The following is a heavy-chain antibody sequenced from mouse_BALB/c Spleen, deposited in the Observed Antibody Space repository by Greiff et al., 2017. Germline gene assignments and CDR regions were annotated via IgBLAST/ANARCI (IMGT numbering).Heavy chain of an antibody. CDR3: ASAYDGYSFDY. D-gene: IGHD2-3*01. V-gene: IGHV1-20*02. CDR2: INPYNGDT. CDR1: GYSFTGYF. J-gene: IGHJ2*01. Sequence: VQLKQSGPELVKPGASVKISCKASGYSFTGYFMNWVMQSHGKSLEWIGRINPYNGDTFYNQKFKGKATLTVDKSSSTAHMELRSLASEDSAVYYCASAYDGYSFDYWGQGTTLTVSS.